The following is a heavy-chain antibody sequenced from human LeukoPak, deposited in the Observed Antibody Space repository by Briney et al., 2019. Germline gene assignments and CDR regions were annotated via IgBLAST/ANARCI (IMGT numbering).Heavy chain of an antibody. D-gene: IGHD6-13*01. CDR2: IIPILGIA. CDR3: ARTPSTAAGTNHFDY. J-gene: IGHJ4*02. CDR1: GYTFTGYY. V-gene: IGHV1-69*02. Sequence: GASVKVSCKASGYTFTGYYMHWVRQAPGQGLEWMGRIIPILGIANYAQKFQGRVTITADKSTSTAYMELSSLRSEDTAVYYCARTPSTAAGTNHFDYWGQGTLVTVSS.